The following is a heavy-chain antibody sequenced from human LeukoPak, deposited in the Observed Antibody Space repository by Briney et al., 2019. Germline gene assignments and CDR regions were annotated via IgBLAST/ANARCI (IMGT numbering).Heavy chain of an antibody. CDR3: AKDIVAARQSYYFDY. CDR2: ISYEGSNK. V-gene: IGHV3-30*18. Sequence: GGSLRLSCAASGFTFSSYGMHWVRQAPGKGLEWVAVISYEGSNKYYADSGKGRLTISRDNSKNTLYLQMNSLRAEHTAVYYCAKDIVAARQSYYFDYWGQGTLVTVSS. J-gene: IGHJ4*02. CDR1: GFTFSSYG. D-gene: IGHD6-13*01.